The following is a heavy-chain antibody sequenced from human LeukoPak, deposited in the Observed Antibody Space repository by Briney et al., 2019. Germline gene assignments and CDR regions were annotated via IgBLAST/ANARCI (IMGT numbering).Heavy chain of an antibody. Sequence: PGGSLRLSCAASAFTFSSYAMSWVRQAAGRGLNWVSTISGRGDIKYYASSVKGRFTISRTNSKNTLYLKMNSPRAEDTAVYYCAKGKGTNSGAFDIWGQGTMVIVSS. J-gene: IGHJ3*02. CDR1: AFTFSSYA. V-gene: IGHV3-23*01. CDR3: AKGKGTNSGAFDI. D-gene: IGHD1-14*01. CDR2: ISGRGDIK.